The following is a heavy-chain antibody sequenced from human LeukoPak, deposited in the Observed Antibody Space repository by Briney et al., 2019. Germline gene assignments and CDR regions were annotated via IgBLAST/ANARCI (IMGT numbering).Heavy chain of an antibody. CDR3: ARFAYNWNSYDAFDI. V-gene: IGHV4-39*07. CDR2: IYYSGST. D-gene: IGHD1-7*01. Sequence: SETLSLTCTVSGGSISSSSYYWGWIRQPPGKGLEWIGSIYYSGSTYHNPSLKSRVTISVDTSKNQFSLKLSSVTAADTAVYYCARFAYNWNSYDAFDIWGQGTMVTVSS. CDR1: GGSISSSSYY. J-gene: IGHJ3*02.